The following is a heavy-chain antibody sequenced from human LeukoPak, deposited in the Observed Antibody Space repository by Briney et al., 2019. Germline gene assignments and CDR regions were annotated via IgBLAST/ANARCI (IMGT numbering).Heavy chain of an antibody. V-gene: IGHV5-51*01. D-gene: IGHD2-15*01. CDR3: ARHLVGHPYSALEI. CDR1: GYRFPNYW. Sequence: GESLKISCKGFGYRFPNYWIGWVRQMSEKGLEWMGVIFPGDSDARYNPSFQGHVTMSVDKSIDTAFLQWSSLKASDTAIYYCARHLVGHPYSALEIWGQGTMLTVSP. CDR2: IFPGDSDA. J-gene: IGHJ3*02.